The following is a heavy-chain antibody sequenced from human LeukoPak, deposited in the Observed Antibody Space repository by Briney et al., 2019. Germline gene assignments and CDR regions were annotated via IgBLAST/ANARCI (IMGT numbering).Heavy chain of an antibody. V-gene: IGHV1-2*02. D-gene: IGHD2-15*01. CDR3: ARGPASVVVADARFDP. J-gene: IGHJ5*02. Sequence: ASVKVSCKASGYTFTGYYIHWVRQAPGQGLEWMGWINPNSGATNYARKFQGRVTMTRDTSISTAYMELSRLTSDDTAVYYCARGPASVVVADARFDPWGQGTLVTVSS. CDR2: INPNSGAT. CDR1: GYTFTGYY.